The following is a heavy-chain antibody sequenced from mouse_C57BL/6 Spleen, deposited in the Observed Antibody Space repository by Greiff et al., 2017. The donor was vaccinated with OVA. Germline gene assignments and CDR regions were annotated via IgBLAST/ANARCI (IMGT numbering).Heavy chain of an antibody. CDR2: IRLKSDNYAT. D-gene: IGHD2-4*01. J-gene: IGHJ4*01. Sequence: EVKVEESGGGLVQPGGSMKLSCVASGFTFSNYWMNWVRQSPEKGLEWVAQIRLKSDNYATHYAESVKGRFTISRDDSKSSVYLQMNNLRAEDTGIYCCTGGLRGYYAMDYWGQGTSVTVSS. CDR3: TGGLRGYYAMDY. CDR1: GFTFSNYW. V-gene: IGHV6-3*01.